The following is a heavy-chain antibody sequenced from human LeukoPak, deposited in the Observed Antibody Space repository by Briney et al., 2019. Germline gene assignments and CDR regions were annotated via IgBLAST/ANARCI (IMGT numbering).Heavy chain of an antibody. CDR3: ARDGPNYYYYYMDV. CDR1: GFTFSSYS. Sequence: GGSLRLSCAASGFTFSSYSMNWVRQAPGKGLEWVSYISSSSSTIYYADSVKGRFTISRDNAKNSLYLQMDSLRAEDTAVYYCARDGPNYYYYYMDVWGKGTTVTVSS. CDR2: ISSSSSTI. J-gene: IGHJ6*03. V-gene: IGHV3-48*01.